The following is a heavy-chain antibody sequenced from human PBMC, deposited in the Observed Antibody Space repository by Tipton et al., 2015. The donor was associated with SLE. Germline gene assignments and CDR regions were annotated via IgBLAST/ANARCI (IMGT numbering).Heavy chain of an antibody. V-gene: IGHV4-34*01. Sequence: TLSLTCAVYGGSFSGYYWSWIRQPPGKGLEWIGEINHSGSTNYNPSLKSRVTISVDTSKNQFSLTLSSVTAADSAVYYCARLMATHFDYWGQGTLVTVPS. CDR2: INHSGST. CDR3: ARLMATHFDY. D-gene: IGHD2-8*01. CDR1: GGSFSGYY. J-gene: IGHJ4*02.